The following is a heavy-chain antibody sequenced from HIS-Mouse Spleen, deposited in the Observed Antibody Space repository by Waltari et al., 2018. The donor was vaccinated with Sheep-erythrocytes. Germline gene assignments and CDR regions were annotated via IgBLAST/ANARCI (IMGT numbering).Heavy chain of an antibody. Sequence: EVQLVESGGGLVKPGGSLRLSCAASGFTFSSYSMNWVRQAPGKGREGGSSMSSSSYIEYRDSVKGRFTSSRDKAKNSLYLQMNSLRAEDTAVYYCARVASGATFDYWGQGTLVTVSS. CDR2: MSSSSYI. D-gene: IGHD1-26*01. CDR1: GFTFSSYS. CDR3: ARVASGATFDY. V-gene: IGHV3-21*01. J-gene: IGHJ4*02.